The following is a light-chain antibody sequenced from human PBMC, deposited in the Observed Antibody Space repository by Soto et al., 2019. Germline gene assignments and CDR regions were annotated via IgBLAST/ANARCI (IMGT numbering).Light chain of an antibody. CDR3: SSYAGSNNFV. CDR2: EVT. J-gene: IGLJ6*01. V-gene: IGLV2-8*01. CDR1: SSDVGYYDY. Sequence: QSVLTQPPSASGFPGQSVTISCTGTSSDVGYYDYVSWYQQHPGKAPKLVIYEVTKRPSGVPDRVSASKSGNTASLTGSGLRAEDEADYYCSSYAGSNNFVFGSGTQLTVL.